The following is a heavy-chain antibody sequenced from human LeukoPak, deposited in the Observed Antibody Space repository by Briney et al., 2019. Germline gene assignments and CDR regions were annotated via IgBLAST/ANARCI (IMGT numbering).Heavy chain of an antibody. V-gene: IGHV4-34*01. CDR2: INHGGRT. J-gene: IGHJ5*02. CDR1: GGSFGGYY. CDR3: ARRLELGYCSGASCYIWFDP. Sequence: SETLSLTCVVSGGSFGGYYWSWIRQPPGKGLEWIGEINHGGRTNYSPSLKSRVTISVDTSKNQFSLNLSSVTAADTAVYYCARRLELGYCSGASCYIWFDPWGQGTLVTVSS. D-gene: IGHD2-2*02.